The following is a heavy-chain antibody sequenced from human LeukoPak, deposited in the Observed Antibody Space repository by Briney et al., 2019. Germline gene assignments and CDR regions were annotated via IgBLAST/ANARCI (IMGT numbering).Heavy chain of an antibody. CDR1: GYTFYSYW. CDR2: IDPSDSHT. V-gene: IGHV5-10-1*01. D-gene: IGHD3-3*02. J-gene: IGHJ4*02. Sequence: GESLKISCKGSGYTFYSYWITWVRQMPGKGLEWIGRIDPSDSHTIYSPSFQGHVTISADKSIATAYLQWNSLKASDTAIYYCARHLWSGNTSYPGYWGQGTLVTVSS. CDR3: ARHLWSGNTSYPGY.